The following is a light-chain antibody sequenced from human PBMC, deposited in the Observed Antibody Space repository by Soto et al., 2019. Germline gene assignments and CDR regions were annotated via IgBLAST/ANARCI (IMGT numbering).Light chain of an antibody. Sequence: EIVLTQSPATLSLSPGERSTLSCSASQRVRSSYVAWLQQKPGQAPRVIIYSTSNRATGIPERFTGGGSGTDFTLTISRLEPEDFAVYFCQLYGPLQRFTFGPGTKVDIK. CDR3: QLYGPLQRFT. V-gene: IGKV3-20*01. CDR1: QRVRSSY. CDR2: STS. J-gene: IGKJ3*01.